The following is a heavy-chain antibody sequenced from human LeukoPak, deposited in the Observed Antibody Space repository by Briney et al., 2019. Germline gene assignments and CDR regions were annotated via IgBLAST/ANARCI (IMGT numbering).Heavy chain of an antibody. Sequence: GRSLRLSCGASGFIFSDHYMNWVRHAPGKGLEWVSYINDIGSKTNYADSVKGRFTISRDNAKNSLYLQMNSLRAEDTAVYYCAAAAGYRFDIWGQGTMVTVSS. CDR3: AAAAGYRFDI. V-gene: IGHV3-11*03. CDR2: INDIGSKT. CDR1: GFIFSDHY. J-gene: IGHJ3*02. D-gene: IGHD6-13*01.